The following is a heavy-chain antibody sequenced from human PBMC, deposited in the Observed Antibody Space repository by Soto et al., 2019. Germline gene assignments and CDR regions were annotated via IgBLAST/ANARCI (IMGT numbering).Heavy chain of an antibody. Sequence: ASVKVSCKASGYTFTGYYMHWVRQAPGQGLEWMGWINPNSGGTNYAQKFQGRVTMTRDTSISTAYMELSRLRSDDTAVYYCARAPLSSSWYYFDYWGQGTLVTVSS. J-gene: IGHJ4*02. CDR3: ARAPLSSSWYYFDY. CDR1: GYTFTGYY. D-gene: IGHD6-13*01. V-gene: IGHV1-2*02. CDR2: INPNSGGT.